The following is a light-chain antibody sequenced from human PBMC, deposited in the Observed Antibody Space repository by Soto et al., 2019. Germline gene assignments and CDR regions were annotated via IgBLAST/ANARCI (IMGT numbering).Light chain of an antibody. V-gene: IGLV1-40*01. J-gene: IGLJ2*01. CDR3: GLYTIAETVV. CDR1: GSNIGAGYD. CDR2: GDS. Sequence: QSVLTQPPSVSGAPGQRVTISCTGSGSNIGAGYDVHWYQHRPGTAPKLLVFGDSHRPSGVPDRFSGSKSGTSASLAITGLQADDEGDYYCGLYTIAETVVLGGGTKLTVL.